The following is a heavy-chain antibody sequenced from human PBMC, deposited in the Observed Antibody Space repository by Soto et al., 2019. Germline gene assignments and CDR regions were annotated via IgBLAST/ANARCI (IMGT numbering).Heavy chain of an antibody. D-gene: IGHD2-2*02. CDR2: ISAYNGNT. CDR1: GYTFTSYG. CDR3: ARDTRVVQADIRDGGYYYYGMDV. J-gene: IGHJ6*02. V-gene: IGHV1-18*01. Sequence: ASVKVSCKASGYTFTSYGISWVRQAPGQGLEWMGWISAYNGNTNYAQKLQGRVTMTTDTSTSTAYMELRSLRSDDTAVYYCARDTRVVQADIRDGGYYYYGMDVWGQGTTVTVSS.